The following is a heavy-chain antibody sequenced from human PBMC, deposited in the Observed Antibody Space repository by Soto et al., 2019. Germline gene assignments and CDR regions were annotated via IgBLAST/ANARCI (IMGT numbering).Heavy chain of an antibody. V-gene: IGHV3-30*18. CDR1: GSTFSSYG. D-gene: IGHD3-10*01. CDR2: ISYDGGYK. CDR3: AKDRPPYGNFAPRFDY. Sequence: QVQLVESGGGVVQPGRSLRLSCAASGSTFSSYGMHWVRQAPGKGLEWVAVISYDGGYKYYADSVKGRFTISRDNSKNTLYLQMNSLRADDTAVYYCAKDRPPYGNFAPRFDYWGQGTLVTVSS. J-gene: IGHJ4*02.